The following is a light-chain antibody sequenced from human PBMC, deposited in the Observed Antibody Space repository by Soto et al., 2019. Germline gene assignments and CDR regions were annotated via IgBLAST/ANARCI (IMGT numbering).Light chain of an antibody. Sequence: QSVLTQPASVSGSPGQSITISCTGTGGDIGNYNLVSWYRQNPGEAPKLIIYEVNKRPSGISSRLSGSKSGYTAFLTISGLQAEDGADYHCCSYAGSHSYIFGSGTKVTVL. J-gene: IGLJ1*01. CDR1: GGDIGNYNL. CDR3: CSYAGSHSYI. CDR2: EVN. V-gene: IGLV2-23*02.